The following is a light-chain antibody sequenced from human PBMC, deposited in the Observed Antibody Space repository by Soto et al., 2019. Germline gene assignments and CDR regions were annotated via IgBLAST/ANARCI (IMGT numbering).Light chain of an antibody. Sequence: DIQMTHSASSLSSSVGDIVTITCRASQSISSYLNWYQQKPGKAPKRLIYAASSLQSGVPSRFSGSGSGTEFTLTISSLQPEDFATYYCLQHNSYPITFGQGTRLEI. V-gene: IGKV1-17*01. J-gene: IGKJ5*01. CDR1: QSISSY. CDR3: LQHNSYPIT. CDR2: AAS.